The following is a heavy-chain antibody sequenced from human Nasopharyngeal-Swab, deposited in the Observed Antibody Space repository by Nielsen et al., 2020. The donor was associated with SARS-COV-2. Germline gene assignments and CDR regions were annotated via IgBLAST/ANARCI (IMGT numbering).Heavy chain of an antibody. D-gene: IGHD3-3*01. CDR2: ISSSDSMI. CDR1: GFTFSDYY. CDR3: ARGLTIFDWFDP. Sequence: GGSLRLSCAASGFTFSDYYTSWIRQAPGKGLEWVSYISSSDSMIYYADSVKGRFTISRDNAKNSLYLQMNSLRAEDTAVYYCARGLTIFDWFDPWGQGTLVSVSS. V-gene: IGHV3-11*04. J-gene: IGHJ5*02.